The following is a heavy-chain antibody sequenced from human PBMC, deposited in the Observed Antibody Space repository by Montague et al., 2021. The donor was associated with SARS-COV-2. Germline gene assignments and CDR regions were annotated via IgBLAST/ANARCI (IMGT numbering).Heavy chain of an antibody. Sequence: SETLSLTCTVSGGSISSGSYYWSWIRQHPGKGLEWIGYIYYSGSTYYNPSLKSRVTISVDTSKNQFSLKLSSVTAADTAVYYCARLWDYYYSRSSAFDIWGQGTMVTVSS. V-gene: IGHV4-39*01. CDR3: ARLWDYYYSRSSAFDI. D-gene: IGHD3-22*01. CDR1: GGSISSGSYY. J-gene: IGHJ3*02. CDR2: IYYSGST.